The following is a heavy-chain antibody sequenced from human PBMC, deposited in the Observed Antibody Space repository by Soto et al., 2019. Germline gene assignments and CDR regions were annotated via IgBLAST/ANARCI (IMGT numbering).Heavy chain of an antibody. CDR2: ISYDGSLQ. J-gene: IGHJ4*02. D-gene: IGHD5-18*01. V-gene: IGHV3-30*03. Sequence: QAQLVESGGGVVQPGRSLRLSCAASGFAFSSYGMHWVRQAPGTGLARVAVISYDGSLQHYADSVKGRFTISSDNSKNMVLLQISSLRAEDTAVYYCVSDRGYGHASVPYSWGQGTLVSVSS. CDR1: GFAFSSYG. CDR3: VSDRGYGHASVPYS.